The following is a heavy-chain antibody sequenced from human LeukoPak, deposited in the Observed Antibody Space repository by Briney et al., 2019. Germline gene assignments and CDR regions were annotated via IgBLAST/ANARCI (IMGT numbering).Heavy chain of an antibody. J-gene: IGHJ4*02. Sequence: ASVKVSCKASGYTFTAYFMHWLRQAPGEGLEWMGWINPNSGDTDCAQRFQGRVTLTGDTSVSTAYMELSSLRSDDTAVYYCARGPSHGSFDYWGQGTLVTVSS. V-gene: IGHV1-2*02. CDR2: INPNSGDT. CDR3: ARGPSHGSFDY. CDR1: GYTFTAYF. D-gene: IGHD5-24*01.